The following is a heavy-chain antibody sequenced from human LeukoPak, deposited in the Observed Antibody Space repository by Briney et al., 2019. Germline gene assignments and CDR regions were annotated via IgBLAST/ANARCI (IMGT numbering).Heavy chain of an antibody. CDR1: GGSISSYY. V-gene: IGHV4-59*01. J-gene: IGHJ4*02. D-gene: IGHD6-13*01. CDR2: IYYSGST. Sequence: PSETLSLTCTVSGGSISSYYWSWIRQPPGKGLEWIGYIYYSGSTNYNPSLKSRVTISVDTSKNQFSLKLSSVTAADTAVYYCARGPSLIAAAGTKTLDYWGQGTLVTVSS. CDR3: ARGPSLIAAAGTKTLDY.